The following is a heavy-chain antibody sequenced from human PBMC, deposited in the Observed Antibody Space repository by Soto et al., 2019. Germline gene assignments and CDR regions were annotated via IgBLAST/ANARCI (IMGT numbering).Heavy chain of an antibody. CDR1: GFTLTNSA. CDR2: IVVGSGNT. J-gene: IGHJ4*02. CDR3: AAEGTDYGDYYFDY. D-gene: IGHD4-17*01. Sequence: GASGKVSCKASGFTLTNSAVQWGRPACGQSLEWVGWIVVGSGNTNYAQKFQERVTITRDMSTSTAYMELSSLRSEDTAVYYRAAEGTDYGDYYFDYWGQGTLVTVSS. V-gene: IGHV1-58*01.